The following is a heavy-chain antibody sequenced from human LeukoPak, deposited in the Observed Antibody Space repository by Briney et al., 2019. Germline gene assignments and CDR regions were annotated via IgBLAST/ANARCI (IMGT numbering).Heavy chain of an antibody. CDR3: VRDGEGLAISVNYWFDL. V-gene: IGHV1-8*01. CDR1: GFTFPRYD. J-gene: IGHJ5*02. D-gene: IGHD3-10*01. Sequence: ASVKVSCKASGFTFPRYDINWVRQATGQGLEWMGWMNPNNGNTGYAQTFQGRVTMTRDTFTSTAYMELRSLTSEDTAVYYCVRDGEGLAISVNYWFDLWGQGTLVTVSS. CDR2: MNPNNGNT.